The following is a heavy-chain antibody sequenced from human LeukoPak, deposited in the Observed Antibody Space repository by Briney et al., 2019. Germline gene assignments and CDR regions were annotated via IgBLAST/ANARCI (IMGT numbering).Heavy chain of an antibody. CDR3: ARAGQMVLSHFDY. CDR2: ISSSSSYI. Sequence: GGSLRLSRAASGFTFSSYSMNWVRQAPGKGLEWVSSISSSSSYIYYADSVKGRFTISRDNAKNSLYLQMDSLQMEDTAVYYCARAGQMVLSHFDYWGQGTLVTVSS. V-gene: IGHV3-21*04. J-gene: IGHJ4*02. CDR1: GFTFSSYS. D-gene: IGHD4/OR15-4a*01.